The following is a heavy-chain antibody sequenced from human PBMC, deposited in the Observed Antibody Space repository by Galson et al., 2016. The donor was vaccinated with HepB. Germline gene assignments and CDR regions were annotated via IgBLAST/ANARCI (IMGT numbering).Heavy chain of an antibody. CDR3: AKGVSGHVYGMDV. J-gene: IGHJ6*02. V-gene: IGHV1-46*01. CDR1: GYIFTSYY. Sequence: SVKVSCKASGYIFTSYYIHWVRQAPGQGLEWMGMMNPSSGSTDYAQKFQGRVTMTRDTSTSPAYMELSSLSFEDTAVYHCAKGVSGHVYGMDVWGQGTTVTVS. D-gene: IGHD1-26*01. CDR2: MNPSSGST.